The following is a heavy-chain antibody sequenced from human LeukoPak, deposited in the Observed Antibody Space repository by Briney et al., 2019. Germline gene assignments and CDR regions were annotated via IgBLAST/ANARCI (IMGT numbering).Heavy chain of an antibody. V-gene: IGHV4-61*02. CDR1: GVSISSGSYY. J-gene: IGHJ6*03. CDR2: IYTSGST. Sequence: SHTLSLTCTVSGVSISSGSYYWSWIRQPPGKGLEWIGRIYTSGSTNYTPSLKSRVTISVDTSKNQFSLKLSSVTAADTAVYYCARDHCSSTSCYYYYYYMDVWGKGTTVTVSS. D-gene: IGHD2-2*01. CDR3: ARDHCSSTSCYYYYYYMDV.